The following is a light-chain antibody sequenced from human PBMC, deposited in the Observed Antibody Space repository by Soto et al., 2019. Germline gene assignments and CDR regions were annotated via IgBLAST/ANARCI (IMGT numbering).Light chain of an antibody. CDR1: QSVDIS. V-gene: IGKV3-15*01. Sequence: PGERVTLSCRASQSVDISLAWYQQKPGQAPRLLIYGASTRATDMPGTFSGRGSGTEFTLTITSLRPEDFGVYYCQQYRSWPRTFGQGTKVEIE. CDR3: QQYRSWPRT. CDR2: GAS. J-gene: IGKJ1*01.